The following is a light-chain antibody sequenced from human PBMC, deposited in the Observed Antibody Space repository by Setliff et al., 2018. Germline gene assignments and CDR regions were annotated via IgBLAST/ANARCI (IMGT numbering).Light chain of an antibody. CDR3: QVWDSTNDHPV. V-gene: IGLV3-21*04. Sequence: SSALTQPPSVSVASGKTARITCAGNNIGTKSVHWYQQKPGQAPIVVIYYDADRPSGIPERFSGSNSGTTATLTISRVEAGDEADYYCQVWDSTNDHPVFGTGTKVTVL. J-gene: IGLJ1*01. CDR2: YDA. CDR1: NIGTKS.